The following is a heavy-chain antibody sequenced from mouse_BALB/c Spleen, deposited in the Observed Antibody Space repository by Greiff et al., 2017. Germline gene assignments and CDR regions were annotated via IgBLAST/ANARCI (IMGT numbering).Heavy chain of an antibody. CDR2: INSNGSST. V-gene: IGHV5-6-3*01. J-gene: IGHJ2*01. Sequence: EVQGVESGGGLVQPGGSLKLSCAASGFTFSSYGMSWVRQTPDKRLELVATINSNGSSTYYPDSVKGRFTISRDNAKNTLYLQMSSLKSEDTAMYYCARDEALITSFDYGGQGTTLTVSS. CDR1: GFTFSSYG. D-gene: IGHD1-1*01. CDR3: ARDEALITSFDY.